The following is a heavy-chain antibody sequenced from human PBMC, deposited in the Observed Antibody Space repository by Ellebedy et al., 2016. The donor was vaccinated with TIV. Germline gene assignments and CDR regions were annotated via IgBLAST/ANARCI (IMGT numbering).Heavy chain of an antibody. D-gene: IGHD6-19*01. Sequence: GESLKISCKGSGYSFTSYWIGWVRQMPGKGLEWMGIIYPGDSDTRYSPSFQGQVTISADKSISTAYLQWSSLKASDTAMYYCASSITKQWLVISYWGQGTLVTVSS. J-gene: IGHJ4*02. CDR3: ASSITKQWLVISY. CDR1: GYSFTSYW. V-gene: IGHV5-51*01. CDR2: IYPGDSDT.